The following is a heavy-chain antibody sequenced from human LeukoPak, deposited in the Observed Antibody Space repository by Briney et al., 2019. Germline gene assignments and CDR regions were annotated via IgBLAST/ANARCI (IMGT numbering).Heavy chain of an antibody. CDR3: ARGTGLTGDSYALLDY. CDR1: GFTVNSNY. V-gene: IGHV3-53*01. CDR2: IYSGGST. J-gene: IGHJ4*02. Sequence: GGSLRLSCAASGFTVNSNYMSWVRQAPGKGLEWVSVIYSGGSTYHADSVKGRFTISRDNSKNTLYLQMNSLRAEDTAVYYCARGTGLTGDSYALLDYWGQGTLVTVSS. D-gene: IGHD3-9*01.